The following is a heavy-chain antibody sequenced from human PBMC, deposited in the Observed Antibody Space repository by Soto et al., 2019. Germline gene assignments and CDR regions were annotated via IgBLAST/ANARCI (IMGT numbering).Heavy chain of an antibody. V-gene: IGHV4-34*01. CDR3: ARLDLFYYDSSGYGSSHY. Sequence: SETLSLTCAVYGGSFSGYYWRWMGQPPGEGGEWMGEINHSGSTTYNPSLKSRVTISVDTSKNQFSLKLSSVTAADTAVYYCARLDLFYYDSSGYGSSHYWGQGTLVTVS. J-gene: IGHJ4*02. D-gene: IGHD3-22*01. CDR1: GGSFSGYY. CDR2: INHSGST.